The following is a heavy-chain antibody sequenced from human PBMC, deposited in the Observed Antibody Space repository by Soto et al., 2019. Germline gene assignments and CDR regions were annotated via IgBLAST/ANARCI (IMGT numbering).Heavy chain of an antibody. CDR1: GDSVSSGTYF. CDR3: ARHYYYDSSGYPTD. CDR2: VYYSGST. D-gene: IGHD3-22*01. V-gene: IGHV4-61*01. Sequence: NPSETLSLTCTVSGDSVSSGTYFWSWIRQPPGKGLEWIGYVYYSGSTNYSPSFQGHVTISADKSISTAYLQWSSLKASDTAMYYCARHYYYDSSGYPTDWGQGTLVTVSS. J-gene: IGHJ4*02.